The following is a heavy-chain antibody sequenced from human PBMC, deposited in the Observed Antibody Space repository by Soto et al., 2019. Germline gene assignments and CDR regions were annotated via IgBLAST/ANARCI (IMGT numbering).Heavy chain of an antibody. V-gene: IGHV4-34*01. CDR3: ARTYYYRSGTYFAWFDP. CDR2: IKHSGGT. CDR1: GGSFSGYY. D-gene: IGHD3-10*01. J-gene: IGHJ5*02. Sequence: QVRLKQRGAGLLKPSETLSLTCDVYGGSFSGYYWSWIRQSPGKGPEWIGQIKHSGGTNYNPLLKSRVTISVDTPRNQFSLKLSSVTAADTAVYFCARTYYYRSGTYFAWFDPWGQGTLVTVSS.